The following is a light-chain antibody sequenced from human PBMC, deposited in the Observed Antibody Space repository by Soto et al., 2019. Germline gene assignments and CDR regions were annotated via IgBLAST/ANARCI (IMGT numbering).Light chain of an antibody. CDR3: QHYGDAGT. J-gene: IGKJ1*01. CDR1: QGVSSSY. CDR2: DAS. V-gene: IGKV3-20*01. Sequence: EMVWTQSPGTLSLSPGERATLSCRASQGVSSSYLAWYQQKPGQAPRLLIHDASVRAAGIPDMFSGRGSGTDFTLPISRLEPDDFAVYYCQHYGDAGTFGQGTKVEIK.